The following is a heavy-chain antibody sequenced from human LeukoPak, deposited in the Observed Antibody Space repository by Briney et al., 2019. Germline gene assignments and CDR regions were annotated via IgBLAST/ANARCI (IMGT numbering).Heavy chain of an antibody. CDR2: IFYTGST. V-gene: IGHV4-59*11. J-gene: IGHJ3*02. Sequence: SETLSLTCFVSGGSISSHYWTWIRQPPGKGLECIGVIFYTGSTTYSPSLKSRATISIETSKNQISLKLRSVTAADTAVYFCARVNWGGFDIWGQGTLATVSS. CDR3: ARVNWGGFDI. CDR1: GGSISSHY. D-gene: IGHD7-27*01.